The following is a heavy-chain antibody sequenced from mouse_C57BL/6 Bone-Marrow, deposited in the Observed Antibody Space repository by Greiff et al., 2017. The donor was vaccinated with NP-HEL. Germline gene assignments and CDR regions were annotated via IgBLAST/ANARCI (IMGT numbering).Heavy chain of an antibody. CDR1: GFTFSSYG. V-gene: IGHV5-6*01. Sequence: DVQLQESGGDLVKPGGSLKLSCAASGFTFSSYGMSWVRQTPDKRLEWVATISSGGSYTYYPDSVKGRFTISRDNAKNTLYLQMSSLKSEDTAMYYCARHHDGYLYWYFDVWGTGTTVTVSS. CDR3: ARHHDGYLYWYFDV. J-gene: IGHJ1*03. CDR2: ISSGGSYT. D-gene: IGHD2-3*01.